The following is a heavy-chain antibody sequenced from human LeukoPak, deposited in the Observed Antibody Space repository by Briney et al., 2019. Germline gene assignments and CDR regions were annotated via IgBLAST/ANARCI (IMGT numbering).Heavy chain of an antibody. CDR2: IYYSGST. CDR1: GYSISSGYY. D-gene: IGHD5-18*01. Sequence: SETLSLTCSVSGYSISSGYYWGWIRQPPGKGLEWIGYIYYSGSTNYNPSLKSRVTISVDTSKNQFSLKLSSVTAADTAVYYCARAQVASYGFDYWGQGTLVTVSS. V-gene: IGHV4-38-2*02. J-gene: IGHJ4*02. CDR3: ARAQVASYGFDY.